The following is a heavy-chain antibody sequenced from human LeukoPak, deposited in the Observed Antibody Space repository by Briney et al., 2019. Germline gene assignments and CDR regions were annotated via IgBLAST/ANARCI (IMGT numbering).Heavy chain of an antibody. Sequence: ASVKVSCKASGYTFTSYDINWVRQATGQGLEWMGWMNPNSGNTGYAQKFQGRVTMTRNTSISTAYMELSSLRSEDTAVYYCATRRSNHYDSRAYLPFDSWGTGPLVTAS. CDR2: MNPNSGNT. D-gene: IGHD3-22*01. J-gene: IGHJ4*02. V-gene: IGHV1-8*01. CDR1: GYTFTSYD. CDR3: ATRRSNHYDSRAYLPFDS.